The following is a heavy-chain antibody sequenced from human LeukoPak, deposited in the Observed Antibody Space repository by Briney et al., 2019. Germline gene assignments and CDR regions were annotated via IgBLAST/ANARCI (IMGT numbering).Heavy chain of an antibody. J-gene: IGHJ6*03. CDR1: GGSISSYY. Sequence: PSETLSLTCTVSGGSISSYYWGWIRQPPGKGLEWIGSIYYSGSTYYNPSLRSRVTISVDTSKNQFSLKLSSVTAADTAVYYCARANSGSYYGYYYYYMDVWGKGTTVTVSS. CDR2: IYYSGST. D-gene: IGHD1-26*01. V-gene: IGHV4-39*07. CDR3: ARANSGSYYGYYYYYMDV.